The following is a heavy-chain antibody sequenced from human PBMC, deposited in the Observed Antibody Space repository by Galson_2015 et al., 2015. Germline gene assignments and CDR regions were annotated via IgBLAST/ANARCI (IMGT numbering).Heavy chain of an antibody. V-gene: IGHV1-58*01. Sequence: SVKVSCKASGFTFTSSAVQWVRQARGQRLEWIGWIVVGSGNTNYAQKFQERVTITRDMSTSTAYMELSSLRSEDTAVYYCAALVGNVGAFDIWGQGTMVTVSS. CDR2: IVVGSGNT. CDR3: AALVGNVGAFDI. D-gene: IGHD1-1*01. CDR1: GFTFTSSA. J-gene: IGHJ3*02.